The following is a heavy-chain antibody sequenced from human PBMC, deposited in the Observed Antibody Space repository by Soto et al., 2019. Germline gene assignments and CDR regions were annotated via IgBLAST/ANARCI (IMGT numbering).Heavy chain of an antibody. Sequence: DVQLVESGGGLVKPGGSLRLSCAASGFTFSSYTMDWVRQTPGKGLQWVSSISITSSYIYYADSVKGRFAISRDNAQNSLYLQMNSLRAEDTAVYYCARGAIRGYSYGYSDYWGQGTLVTVSS. CDR3: ARGAIRGYSYGYSDY. CDR1: GFTFSSYT. D-gene: IGHD5-18*01. J-gene: IGHJ4*02. CDR2: ISITSSYI. V-gene: IGHV3-21*01.